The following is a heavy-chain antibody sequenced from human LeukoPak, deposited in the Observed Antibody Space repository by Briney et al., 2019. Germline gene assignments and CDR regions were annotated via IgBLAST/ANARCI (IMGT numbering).Heavy chain of an antibody. CDR1: GFTFSDYA. V-gene: IGHV3-23*01. CDR3: AKRGSSETRWYPFDY. Sequence: GGSLRLSCVASGFTFSDYAMTWVRQAPGKGLEWVSTISGGGDSTWNADSVKGRFTVSRDNSKNTLYLQMSSLRVEDTAVYYCAKRGSSETRWYPFDYWGQGTLVTVSS. CDR2: ISGGGDST. D-gene: IGHD2-15*01. J-gene: IGHJ4*02.